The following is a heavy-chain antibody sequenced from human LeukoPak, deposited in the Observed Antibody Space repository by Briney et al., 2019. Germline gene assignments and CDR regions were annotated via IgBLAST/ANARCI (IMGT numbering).Heavy chain of an antibody. CDR3: ATLAHYVWGSYRYLDAFDI. CDR2: FDPEDGAT. J-gene: IGHJ3*02. CDR1: GYTLTELS. D-gene: IGHD3-16*02. V-gene: IGHV1-24*01. Sequence: ASVKVSCKVSGYTLTELSMHWVRQAPGKGLEWMGGFDPEDGATIYAQKFQGRVTMTEDTSTDTANMELSSLRSEDTAVYYCATLAHYVWGSYRYLDAFDIWGQGTMVTVSS.